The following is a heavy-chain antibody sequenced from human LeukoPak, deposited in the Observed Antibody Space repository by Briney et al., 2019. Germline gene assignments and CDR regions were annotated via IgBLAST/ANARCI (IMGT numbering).Heavy chain of an antibody. CDR3: ALSVPAAMPIDY. J-gene: IGHJ4*02. D-gene: IGHD2-2*01. CDR2: IYYSGST. V-gene: IGHV4-59*12. Sequence: SETLSLTCTVSGGSISSYYWSWIRQPPGKGLEWIGYIYYSGSTNYNPSLKSRVTISVDTSKNQFSLKLSSVTAADTAVYYCALSVPAAMPIDYRGQGTLVTASS. CDR1: GGSISSYY.